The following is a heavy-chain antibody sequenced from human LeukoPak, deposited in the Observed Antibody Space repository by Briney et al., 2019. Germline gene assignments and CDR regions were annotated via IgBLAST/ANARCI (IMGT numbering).Heavy chain of an antibody. Sequence: GGSLRLSCAASEFPFRSYAMSWVRQAPGKGLEWVSVISDSGGSTYYADSVKGRFTISRDNSKNTLYLHMNSLRAEDTAVYYCAKFGSGNYYNFDYWGQGTLVTVSS. CDR1: EFPFRSYA. J-gene: IGHJ4*02. V-gene: IGHV3-23*01. CDR2: ISDSGGST. D-gene: IGHD3-10*01. CDR3: AKFGSGNYYNFDY.